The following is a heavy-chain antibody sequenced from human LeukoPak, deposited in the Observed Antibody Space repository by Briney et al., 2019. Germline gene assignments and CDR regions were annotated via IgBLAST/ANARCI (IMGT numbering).Heavy chain of an antibody. D-gene: IGHD2-2*02. CDR3: VTGRYCSSTSCYTGLGYFDY. J-gene: IGHJ4*02. Sequence: GGSLRLSFAASGFTFSTYAMSWFGQAPGKGLDWVSAISGSGGSTYYADSVKGRFTISRDNSKNTLYLQMNSLRAEDTAVYYCVTGRYCSSTSCYTGLGYFDYWGQGTLVTVSS. V-gene: IGHV3-23*01. CDR1: GFTFSTYA. CDR2: ISGSGGST.